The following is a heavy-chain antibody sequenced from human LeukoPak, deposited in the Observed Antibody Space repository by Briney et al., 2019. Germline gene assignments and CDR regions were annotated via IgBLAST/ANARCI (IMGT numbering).Heavy chain of an antibody. J-gene: IGHJ6*03. CDR1: GYSENFYG. Sequence: ASVKVSCKPSGYSENFYGITWVRQGAGQGLEWMGWISAQHGQTEYAPNSQDRVTMTTDTYTNTAYMELRSLRPDDTAVYNCAKEGKYYYASGSYYYYYMDVWGQGTTVTISS. D-gene: IGHD3-10*01. CDR2: ISAQHGQT. CDR3: AKEGKYYYASGSYYYYYMDV. V-gene: IGHV1-18*01.